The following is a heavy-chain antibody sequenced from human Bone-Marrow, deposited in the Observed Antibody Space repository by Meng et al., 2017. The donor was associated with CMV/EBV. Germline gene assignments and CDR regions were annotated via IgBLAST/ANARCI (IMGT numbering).Heavy chain of an antibody. CDR2: IYSGGGT. CDR3: TRGSGAYDYFDV. J-gene: IGHJ4*02. V-gene: IGHV3-53*01. D-gene: IGHD3-10*01. Sequence: SCAVSGITVSSSYMSWVRQAPGKGLEWVSGIYSGGGTYNADSVKGRFTISRDDSKKTLYLQMNSLRAEDTAVYYCTRGSGAYDYFDVWGQGTLVTVSS. CDR1: GITVSSSY.